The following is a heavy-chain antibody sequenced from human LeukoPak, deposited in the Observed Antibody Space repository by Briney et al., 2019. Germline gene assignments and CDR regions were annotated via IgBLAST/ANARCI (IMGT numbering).Heavy chain of an antibody. CDR3: WVVITTLGFDY. Sequence: PGGSLRLSCAASGFTFSGSAMHWVRQASGKGLEWVGRIRSKANSYATAYAASVKGRFTISRDDSKNTAYLQMNSLKTEDTAVYYCWVVITTLGFDYWGQGTLVTVSS. D-gene: IGHD3-22*01. CDR1: GFTFSGSA. J-gene: IGHJ4*02. V-gene: IGHV3-73*01. CDR2: IRSKANSYAT.